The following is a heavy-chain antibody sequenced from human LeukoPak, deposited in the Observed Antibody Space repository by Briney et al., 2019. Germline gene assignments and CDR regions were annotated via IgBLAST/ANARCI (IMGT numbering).Heavy chain of an antibody. Sequence: GESLKISCKGSGYSFTSYWIGWVRQMPGKGLEWMGIIYPGDSDTRYSPSFQGQVTISADKSISTAYLQWSSLKASDTAMYYCARTGYSSSWYKWILDYWGQGTLVTVSS. CDR3: ARTGYSSSWYKWILDY. D-gene: IGHD6-13*01. CDR1: GYSFTSYW. V-gene: IGHV5-51*01. CDR2: IYPGDSDT. J-gene: IGHJ4*02.